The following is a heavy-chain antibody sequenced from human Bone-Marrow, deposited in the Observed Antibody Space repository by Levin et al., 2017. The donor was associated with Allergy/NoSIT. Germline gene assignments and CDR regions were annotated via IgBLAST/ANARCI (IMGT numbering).Heavy chain of an antibody. V-gene: IGHV3-74*01. CDR2: INSDGSTT. CDR3: VRSYIDYSSSWFDY. CDR1: GFSFRSNW. D-gene: IGHD6-13*01. Sequence: GGSLRLSCAASGFSFRSNWMHWVRQAPGKGLVWVSRINSDGSTTSYADSVKGRFTISRDNTKNTLYLQMNSLRAEDMAVYYCVRSYIDYSSSWFDYWGQGTLVTVSS. J-gene: IGHJ4*02.